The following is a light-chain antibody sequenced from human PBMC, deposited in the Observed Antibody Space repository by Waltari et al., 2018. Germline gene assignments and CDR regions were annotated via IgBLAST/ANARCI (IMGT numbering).Light chain of an antibody. Sequence: DSQMTQSPSSLSASVGDRVTITCRASQTISSYLNWYQQKPGKAPKLLIYAASSLQSGVPSRFSGSGSGPDFTLTISSLQPEDFATYYCQQSYSSPWTFGQGTKVEV. J-gene: IGKJ1*01. CDR3: QQSYSSPWT. V-gene: IGKV1-39*01. CDR2: AAS. CDR1: QTISSY.